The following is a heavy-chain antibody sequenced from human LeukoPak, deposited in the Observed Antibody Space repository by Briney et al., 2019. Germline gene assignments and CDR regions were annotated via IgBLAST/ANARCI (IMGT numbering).Heavy chain of an antibody. D-gene: IGHD3-10*01. CDR3: ANSEYYYGSGSYLY. CDR2: ISSSSSTI. Sequence: GGSLRLSCAASGFTFSSYSMNWVRQAPGKGLEWVSYISSSSSTIYYADSVKGRFTISRDNAKNSLYLQMNSLRAEDTAVYYCANSEYYYGSGSYLYWGQGTLVTVSS. J-gene: IGHJ4*02. V-gene: IGHV3-48*01. CDR1: GFTFSSYS.